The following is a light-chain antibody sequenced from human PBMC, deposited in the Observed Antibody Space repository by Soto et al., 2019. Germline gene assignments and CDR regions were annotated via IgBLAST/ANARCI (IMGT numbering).Light chain of an antibody. CDR1: QSVSSC. Sequence: EIVLTKSPATLSLSPGERATLSCRASQSVSSCLAWYQQKPGQAPRLLIYDASNRATGIPARFSGSGTGTYFTLTITRLEPEDCAVYYCQQRSTWPRTFGQGTKVDIK. V-gene: IGKV3D-11*02. J-gene: IGKJ1*01. CDR2: DAS. CDR3: QQRSTWPRT.